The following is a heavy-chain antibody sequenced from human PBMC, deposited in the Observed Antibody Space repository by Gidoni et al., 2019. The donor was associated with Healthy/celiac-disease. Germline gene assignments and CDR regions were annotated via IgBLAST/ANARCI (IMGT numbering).Heavy chain of an antibody. V-gene: IGHV3-53*01. J-gene: IGHJ4*02. CDR1: EFTVSSNY. D-gene: IGHD6-19*01. Sequence: EVQLVESGGGLIQPGGAMRLCCAASEFTVSSNYMSWVRQAPVKGLELVSVIYSGGSTYYADSVKGRFTISRDNSKNTLYLQMNSLRAEDTAVYYCARDGVAGTRVDYWGQGTLVTVSS. CDR2: IYSGGST. CDR3: ARDGVAGTRVDY.